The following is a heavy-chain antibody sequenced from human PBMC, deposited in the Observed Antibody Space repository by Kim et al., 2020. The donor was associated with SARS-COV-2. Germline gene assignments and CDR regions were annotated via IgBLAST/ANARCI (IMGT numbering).Heavy chain of an antibody. CDR1: GGSIRTTSHY. J-gene: IGHJ4*02. V-gene: IGHV4-39*01. CDR2: MYYDGRT. CDR3: ARLSFESSTYLYSDY. Sequence: SETLSLTCTVSGGSIRTTSHYWGWIRQPPGTGLEWIGGMYYDGRTHYNPSLKSRVTISIDTSKNQFSLNLSSVTAADTAVYYCARLSFESSTYLYSDYWGQGTLVTVSS. D-gene: IGHD2-2*01.